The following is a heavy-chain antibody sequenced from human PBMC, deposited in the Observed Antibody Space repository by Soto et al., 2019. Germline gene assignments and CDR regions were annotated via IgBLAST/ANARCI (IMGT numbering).Heavy chain of an antibody. D-gene: IGHD3-10*01. CDR2: IYPGDSDT. Sequence: GESLKISCKGSGYSFTSYWIGWVRQMPGKGLEWMGIIYPGDSDTRYSPSFQGQVTISADKSISTAYLQWSSLKASDTAMYYCARHRAVGAGHNYYYYYGMDVWGQGTTVTVSS. CDR1: GYSFTSYW. J-gene: IGHJ6*02. V-gene: IGHV5-51*01. CDR3: ARHRAVGAGHNYYYYYGMDV.